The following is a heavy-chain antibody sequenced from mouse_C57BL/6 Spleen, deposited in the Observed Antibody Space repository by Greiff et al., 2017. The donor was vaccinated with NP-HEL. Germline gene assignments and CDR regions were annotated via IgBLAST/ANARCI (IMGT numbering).Heavy chain of an antibody. D-gene: IGHD2-1*01. V-gene: IGHV1-15*01. Sequence: QVQLQQSGAELVRPGASVTLSCKASGYTFTDYEMHWVQQTPVHGLEWLAAIDPATGGPAYNQKFKGQAILPADKSSSTAYMELRSLTSEDSAVYYCTDRYGNGYAMDYWGQGTSVTVSS. CDR2: IDPATGGP. CDR3: TDRYGNGYAMDY. J-gene: IGHJ4*01. CDR1: GYTFTDYE.